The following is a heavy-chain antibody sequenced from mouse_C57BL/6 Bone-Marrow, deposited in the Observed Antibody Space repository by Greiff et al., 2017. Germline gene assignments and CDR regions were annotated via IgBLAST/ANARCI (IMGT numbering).Heavy chain of an antibody. CDR2: IWTGGGT. CDR3: ARPIYYYGSSFYYYAMDY. Sequence: VMLVESGPGLVAPSQSLSITCTVSGFSLTSYAISWVRQPPGKGLEWLGVIWTGGGTNYNSALKSRLSISKDNSKSQVFLKMNSLQTDDTARYFCARPIYYYGSSFYYYAMDYWGQGTSVTVSS. V-gene: IGHV2-9-1*01. CDR1: GFSLTSYA. D-gene: IGHD1-1*01. J-gene: IGHJ4*01.